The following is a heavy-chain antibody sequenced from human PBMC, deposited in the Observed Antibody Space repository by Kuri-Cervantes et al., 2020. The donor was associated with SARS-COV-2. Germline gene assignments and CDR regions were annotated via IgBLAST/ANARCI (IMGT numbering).Heavy chain of an antibody. CDR3: ARDTRLAARPVADYYGMDV. D-gene: IGHD6-6*01. V-gene: IGHV3-7*01. CDR1: GGSISSSSYY. CDR2: IKQDGSEK. Sequence: GESLKISCTVSGGSISSSSYYWGWIRQPPGKGLEWVANIKQDGSEKYYVDSVKGRFTISRDNSKNTLYLQMNSLRAEDTAVYYCARDTRLAARPVADYYGMDVWGQGTTVTVSS. J-gene: IGHJ6*02.